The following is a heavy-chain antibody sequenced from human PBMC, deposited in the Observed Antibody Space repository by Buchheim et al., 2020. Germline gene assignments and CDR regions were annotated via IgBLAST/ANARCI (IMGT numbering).Heavy chain of an antibody. D-gene: IGHD2-2*01. J-gene: IGHJ2*01. CDR3: ARDSKNWYFDL. CDR2: IRSTGTFT. Sequence: QVHLVESGGGLVKPGGSLRLCCVASVFTISEYNMIWIRQVPGKGLEWISSIRSTGTFTNYADSVKGRFTISRDNAQNSLYLQMDSLKAEDTAIYFCARDSKNWYFDLWGRGTL. V-gene: IGHV3-11*06. CDR1: VFTISEYN.